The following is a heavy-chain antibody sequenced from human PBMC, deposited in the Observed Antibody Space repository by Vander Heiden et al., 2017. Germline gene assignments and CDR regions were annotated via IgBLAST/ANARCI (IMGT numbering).Heavy chain of an antibody. CDR2: INPSGGST. Sequence: QVQLVQSGGEVKKTGASVKVSCKASGYTFTTYYIHWVRQAPGQGLEWMGIINPSGGSTTYSQMFKGRVTMTRDTSTSTVYMELSSLRSEDTAVYYCTRGSGWYTFDYWGQEPWSPSPQ. CDR1: GYTFTTYY. D-gene: IGHD6-19*01. J-gene: IGHJ4*01. CDR3: TRGSGWYTFDY. V-gene: IGHV1-46*03.